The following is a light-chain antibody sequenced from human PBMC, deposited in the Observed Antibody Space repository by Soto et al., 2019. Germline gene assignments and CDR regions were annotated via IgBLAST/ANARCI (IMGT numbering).Light chain of an antibody. V-gene: IGKV2-40*01. CDR1: QSLLESEDGNNY. CDR2: ALS. J-gene: IGKJ5*01. Sequence: VMTQPPLSLPDTPGEPASISCRSSQSLLESEDGNNYLNWYQQKPGQSPQPPIYALSYWEYGVPERFSGSGSGTDFTLKISRVEAEDVGIYYCIQCMNFPHTFGQGTRLEIK. CDR3: IQCMNFPHT.